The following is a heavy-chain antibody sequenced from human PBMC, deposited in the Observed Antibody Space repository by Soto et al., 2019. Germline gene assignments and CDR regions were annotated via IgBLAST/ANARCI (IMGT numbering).Heavy chain of an antibody. D-gene: IGHD6-13*01. J-gene: IGHJ4*02. V-gene: IGHV4-34*01. CDR2: INHSGST. CDR3: ARGHQGSSWYYFDY. CDR1: GGSFSGYY. Sequence: SETLSLTCAVYGGSFSGYYWSWIRQPPGKGLEWIGEINHSGSTNYNPSLKSRVTISVDTSKNQFSLKLSSVTAADTAVYYCARGHQGSSWYYFDYWGQGTLVTVSS.